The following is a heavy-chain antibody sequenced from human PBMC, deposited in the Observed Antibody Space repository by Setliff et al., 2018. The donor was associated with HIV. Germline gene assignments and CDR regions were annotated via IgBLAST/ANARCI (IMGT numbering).Heavy chain of an antibody. CDR3: ARGTGDTSGYYYYSEYFQN. CDR1: GFTFSSYS. J-gene: IGHJ1*01. CDR2: ISSSSATV. V-gene: IGHV3-48*01. D-gene: IGHD3-22*01. Sequence: GGSLRLSCAASGFTFSSYSMNWVRQAPGKGLEWVSYISSSSATVYYADSVKGRFTISRDNAKNSLYLQMNSLRAEDTAVYYCARGTGDTSGYYYYSEYFQNWGQGTLVTVSS.